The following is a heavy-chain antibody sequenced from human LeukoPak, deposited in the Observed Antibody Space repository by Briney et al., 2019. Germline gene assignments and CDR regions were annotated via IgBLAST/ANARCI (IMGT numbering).Heavy chain of an antibody. Sequence: SETLSLTCTVSGGSISSSSYYWGWIRQPPGKGLEWIGSIYYSGSTYYNPSLKSRVTISVDTSKNQFSLKLSSVTAADTAVYYCARVVGSYLYYLDYWGQGTLVTVSS. V-gene: IGHV4-39*01. CDR2: IYYSGST. CDR3: ARVVGSYLYYLDY. D-gene: IGHD1-26*01. J-gene: IGHJ4*02. CDR1: GGSISSSSYY.